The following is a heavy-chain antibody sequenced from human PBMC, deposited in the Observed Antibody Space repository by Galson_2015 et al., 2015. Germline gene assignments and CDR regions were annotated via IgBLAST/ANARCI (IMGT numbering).Heavy chain of an antibody. V-gene: IGHV1-2*06. CDR2: INPNSGGT. CDR3: ASGVKGPGYYYYMDV. Sequence: SCKASGYTFTGYYMHWVRQAPGQGLEWMGRINPNSGGTNYAQKFQGRVTMTRDTSISTAYMELSRLRSDNTAVYYCASGVKGPGYYYYMDVWGKGTTVTVSS. J-gene: IGHJ6*03. D-gene: IGHD3-10*01. CDR1: GYTFTGYY.